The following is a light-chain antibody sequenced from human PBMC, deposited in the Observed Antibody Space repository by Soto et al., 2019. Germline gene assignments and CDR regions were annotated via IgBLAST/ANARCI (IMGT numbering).Light chain of an antibody. CDR3: CSYAGSRLYHVV. Sequence: QSALTQPASVSGSPGQSITISCTGTSSDVGSYNLVSWYQQHPGKAPKLMIYEGSKRPSGVSNRFSGSKSGNTASLTISGLQAEDEADYYCCSYAGSRLYHVVSGGGTKLTVL. J-gene: IGLJ2*01. CDR2: EGS. V-gene: IGLV2-23*01. CDR1: SSDVGSYNL.